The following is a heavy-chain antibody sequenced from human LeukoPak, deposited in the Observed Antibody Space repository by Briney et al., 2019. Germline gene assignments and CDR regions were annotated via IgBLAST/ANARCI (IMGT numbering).Heavy chain of an antibody. V-gene: IGHV4-59*01. J-gene: IGHJ5*02. CDR1: GGSISSYY. D-gene: IGHD2-2*01. CDR2: IYYSGST. CDR3: ARARGGYCSSTSCLFDP. Sequence: SETLSLTCTVSGGSISSYYWSWIRQPPGKGLEWIGYIYYSGSTNYNPSLKSRVTISVDTSKNQFSLKLSSVTAADTAVYYYARARGGYCSSTSCLFDPWGQGTLVTVSS.